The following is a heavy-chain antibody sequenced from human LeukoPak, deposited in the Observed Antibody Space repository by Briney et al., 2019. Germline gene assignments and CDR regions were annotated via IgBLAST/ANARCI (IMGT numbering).Heavy chain of an antibody. J-gene: IGHJ4*02. V-gene: IGHV3-48*03. CDR2: ISSSGSNI. CDR3: ARGDSSGCSYFDY. CDR1: GFTFSSYD. D-gene: IGHD6-19*01. Sequence: PGGSLRLSCAASGFTFSSYDMNWVRQAPGKGLELISHISSSGSNIYYADSVKGRFTISRDNAKNSLYLQLNSLRAEDTAVYYCARGDSSGCSYFDYWGQGTLVTVSS.